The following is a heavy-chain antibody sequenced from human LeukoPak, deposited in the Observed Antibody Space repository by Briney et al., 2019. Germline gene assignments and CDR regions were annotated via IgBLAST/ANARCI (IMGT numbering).Heavy chain of an antibody. V-gene: IGHV1-2*02. D-gene: IGHD1-26*01. CDR1: GYTFTCYL. Sequence: ASVKVSCKASGYTFTCYLMHWVRQAPGQGLEWMGWINPNNGGTNYAQKFQGRVTMTRDTSISTAYMELSRLRSDDTAVYYCARGYALYSGRYIDFDYWGQGTLVTVSS. CDR3: ARGYALYSGRYIDFDY. J-gene: IGHJ4*02. CDR2: INPNNGGT.